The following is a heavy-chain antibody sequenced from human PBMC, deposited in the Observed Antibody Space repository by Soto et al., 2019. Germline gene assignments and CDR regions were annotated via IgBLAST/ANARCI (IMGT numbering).Heavy chain of an antibody. CDR1: GFTFSKYW. D-gene: IGHD1-26*01. CDR3: ASLGGTTRRWYFDL. Sequence: EVQLVESGGGLVQPGGSLRLSCAASGFTFSKYWMYWVRQAPGKGPVWVSRINGDGSSTTYADSVKGRFTISRDNANNAVHLQMNSLRAEDTALYYCASLGGTTRRWYFDLWGRGTLVTVSS. J-gene: IGHJ2*01. CDR2: INGDGSST. V-gene: IGHV3-74*01.